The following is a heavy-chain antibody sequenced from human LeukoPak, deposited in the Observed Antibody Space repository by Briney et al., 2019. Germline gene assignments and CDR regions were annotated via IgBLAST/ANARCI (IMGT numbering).Heavy chain of an antibody. V-gene: IGHV3-21*01. D-gene: IGHD6-13*01. CDR1: GFTFSSYS. Sequence: GGSLRLSCAASGFTFSSYSMNWVRQAPGKGLEGVSSISTSSDFIYYADSVKGRFTISRDNAKNSLYLQMNSLRAEDTAVYYCAREPTYSSSWYTSCDYWGQGTLVTVSS. CDR2: ISTSSDFI. CDR3: AREPTYSSSWYTSCDY. J-gene: IGHJ4*02.